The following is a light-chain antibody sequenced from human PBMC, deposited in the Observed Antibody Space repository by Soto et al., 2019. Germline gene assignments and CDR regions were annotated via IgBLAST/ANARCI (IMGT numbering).Light chain of an antibody. Sequence: EIVLTQSPGTLSLSPGKRATLSCRASQSVSANYLAWYQQKPGQAPRLLIYGASSRATGIPDRFSGSGSGKDFTLTISRLEPEDFAVYYCQQYGSSPPITFGQGTRLEIK. J-gene: IGKJ5*01. CDR1: QSVSANY. CDR2: GAS. V-gene: IGKV3-20*01. CDR3: QQYGSSPPIT.